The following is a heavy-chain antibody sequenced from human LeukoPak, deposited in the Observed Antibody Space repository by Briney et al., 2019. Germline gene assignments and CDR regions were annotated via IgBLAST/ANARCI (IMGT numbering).Heavy chain of an antibody. CDR1: GYIFTGYY. CDR2: INPNSGGT. J-gene: IGHJ5*02. V-gene: IGHV1-2*02. Sequence: GASVKVSCKASGYIFTGYYIYWVRQAPGQGLEWMGWINPNSGGTNYAQKFQGRVTMTRDTSISTAYMELSSLRSDDTAVYYCARDHGDYENWFDPWGQGTLVTVSS. CDR3: ARDHGDYENWFDP. D-gene: IGHD4-17*01.